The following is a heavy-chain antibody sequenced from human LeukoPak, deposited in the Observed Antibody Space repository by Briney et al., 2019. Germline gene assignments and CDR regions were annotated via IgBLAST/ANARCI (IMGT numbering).Heavy chain of an antibody. Sequence: SETLSLTCTVSGGSISSYYWSWIRQPPGKGLEWIGYIYYSGSTNYNPSLKSRVTISVDTSKNQFSLKLSSVTAADTAVYYCARKKQWLRFDYGGQGTSVTVSS. CDR1: GGSISSYY. J-gene: IGHJ4*02. V-gene: IGHV4-59*01. CDR3: ARKKQWLRFDY. D-gene: IGHD6-19*01. CDR2: IYYSGST.